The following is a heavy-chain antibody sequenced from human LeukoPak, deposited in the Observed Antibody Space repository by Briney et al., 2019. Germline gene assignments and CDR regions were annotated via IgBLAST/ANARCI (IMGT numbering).Heavy chain of an antibody. CDR1: GFTFSSYW. J-gene: IGHJ6*03. CDR2: IKQDGSEK. Sequence: GGSLRLSCAASGFTFSSYWMSWVRQAPGKGLEWVANIKQDGSEKYYVDSVKGRFTISRDNAKNSLYLQMNSLRAEDTAVYCCARFVSSGWYNYYYYYMDVWGKGTTVTVSS. D-gene: IGHD6-19*01. CDR3: ARFVSSGWYNYYYYYMDV. V-gene: IGHV3-7*01.